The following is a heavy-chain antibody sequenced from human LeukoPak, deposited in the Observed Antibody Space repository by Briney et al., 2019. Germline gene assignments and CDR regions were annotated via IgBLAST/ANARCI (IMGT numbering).Heavy chain of an antibody. V-gene: IGHV4-59*12. Sequence: PSETLSLTCTVSGGSISSYYWSWIRQPPGKGLEWIGYIYYSGSTNYNPSLKSRVTISVDTSKNQLSLKLRSVTAADTAVYYCARDNRGSGAFDYTYYFDNWGQGTLVTVSS. CDR3: ARDNRGSGAFDYTYYFDN. CDR2: IYYSGST. CDR1: GGSISSYY. J-gene: IGHJ4*02. D-gene: IGHD5-12*01.